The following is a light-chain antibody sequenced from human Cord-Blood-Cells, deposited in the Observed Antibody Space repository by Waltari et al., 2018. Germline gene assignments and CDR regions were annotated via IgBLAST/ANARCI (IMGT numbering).Light chain of an antibody. CDR3: QQYYSTPPT. Sequence: DIVMTQSPDSLAVSLGERATTNCKSSQSVLYSSNNKNYLAWYQQKPGQPPKLLIYWASTRESGVPDRFSGSGSWTDFTLTISSLQAEDVAVYYCQQYYSTPPTFGQGTKVEIK. CDR1: QSVLYSSNNKNY. V-gene: IGKV4-1*01. CDR2: WAS. J-gene: IGKJ1*01.